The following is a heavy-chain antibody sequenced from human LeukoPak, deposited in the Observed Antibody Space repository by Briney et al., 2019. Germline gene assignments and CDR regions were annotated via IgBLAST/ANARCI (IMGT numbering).Heavy chain of an antibody. CDR1: GSTFSDYY. CDR2: ISGSGSTI. D-gene: IGHD3-10*01. CDR3: AREDYYYASGV. V-gene: IGHV3-11*04. J-gene: IGHJ4*02. Sequence: PGGSMRLACAASGSTFSDYYMSWVRQAPGKGLEWVSYISGSGSTIYYSDSVKGRFTLSRDNAKNSLYLQMNSLRAEDTAVYFCAREDYYYASGVWGQGTLVTVSS.